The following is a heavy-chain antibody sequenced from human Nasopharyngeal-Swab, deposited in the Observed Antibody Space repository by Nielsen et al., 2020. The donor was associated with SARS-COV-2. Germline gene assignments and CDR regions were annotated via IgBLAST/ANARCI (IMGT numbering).Heavy chain of an antibody. CDR2: ISHSGTS. D-gene: IGHD1-14*01. CDR3: ARGGPPGHYYHYYGLDV. Sequence: PGKGLEWIGEISHSGTSKYSPALKSRVTISVDTSKNQVSLKLRSVTAAGRGVYYCARGGPPGHYYHYYGLDVWGQGTTVAVSS. J-gene: IGHJ6*02. V-gene: IGHV4-34*01.